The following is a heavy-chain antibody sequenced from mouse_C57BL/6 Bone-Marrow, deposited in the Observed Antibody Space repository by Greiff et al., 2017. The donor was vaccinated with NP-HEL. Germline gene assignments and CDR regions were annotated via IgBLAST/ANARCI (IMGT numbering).Heavy chain of an antibody. D-gene: IGHD1-1*01. Sequence: QVQLQQPGAELVMPGASVKLSCKASGYTFTSYWMHWVKQRPGQGLEWIGEIDPSDSYTNYNQKFKGKSTLTVDRSSSTAYMQLSSLTSEDSVVYYCAREGYYGSSRDVWGTGTTVTVSS. CDR2: IDPSDSYT. CDR1: GYTFTSYW. V-gene: IGHV1-69*01. CDR3: AREGYYGSSRDV. J-gene: IGHJ1*03.